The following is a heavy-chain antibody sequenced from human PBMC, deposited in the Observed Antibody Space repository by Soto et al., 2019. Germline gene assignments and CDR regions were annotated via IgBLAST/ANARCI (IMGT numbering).Heavy chain of an antibody. V-gene: IGHV4-59*01. CDR2: ISYSGRT. D-gene: IGHD2-2*02. J-gene: IGHJ5*02. CDR3: ARGYFSSTICYIWDNWFDP. CDR1: GGSISSYY. Sequence: QVQLQESGPGLVKPSETLSLTCTVSGGSISSYYWSWIRQPPGKGLEWIGYISYSGRTNYNPSLKSVVTTSVDTSKNQFSLKLSSVTAADTAAYYCARGYFSSTICYIWDNWFDPWGQGTLVTVSS.